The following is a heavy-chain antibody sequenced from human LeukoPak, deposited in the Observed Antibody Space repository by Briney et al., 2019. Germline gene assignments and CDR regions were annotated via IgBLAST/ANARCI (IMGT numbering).Heavy chain of an antibody. CDR1: GGSISSGGYS. CDR2: IYHSGST. V-gene: IGHV4-30-2*01. D-gene: IGHD6-19*01. J-gene: IGHJ4*02. CDR3: ARGKPGLAVSGPFEY. Sequence: SETLSLTCAVSGGSISSGGYSWSWIRQPPGKGLEWIGYIYHSGSTYYNPSLKSRVTISVDRSKNQFSLKLSSVTAADTAVYYCARGKPGLAVSGPFEYWGQGTLVPVSS.